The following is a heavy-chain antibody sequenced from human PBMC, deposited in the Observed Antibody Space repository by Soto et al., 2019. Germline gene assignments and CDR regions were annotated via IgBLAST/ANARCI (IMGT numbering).Heavy chain of an antibody. J-gene: IGHJ4*02. CDR3: ASYDFWSGYYTDY. CDR1: GFTFDDYA. CDR2: ISWNSGSI. V-gene: IGHV3-9*01. D-gene: IGHD3-3*01. Sequence: EVQLVESGGGLVQPGRSLRLSCAASGFTFDDYAMHWVRQAPGKGLEWVSGISWNSGSIGYADSVKGRFTISRDNAKNSLYLQMNSLRAEDTAVYYCASYDFWSGYYTDYWGQGTLVTVSS.